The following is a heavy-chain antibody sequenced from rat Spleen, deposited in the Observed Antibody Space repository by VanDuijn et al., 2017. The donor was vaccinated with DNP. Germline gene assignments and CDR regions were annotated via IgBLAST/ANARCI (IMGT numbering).Heavy chain of an antibody. CDR2: ISYSGST. CDR3: ARYYDYFDY. CDR1: GYSVTRNY. Sequence: EVQLQESGPGLVKPSQSLSLTCSVTGYSVTRNYWGWIRKFPGNKMEWIGHISYSGSTSSNPSLKSRISITRDTSKNQFFLQLSSVTTEDTATYYCARYYDYFDYWGHGVMVTVSS. J-gene: IGHJ2*01. V-gene: IGHV3-1*01.